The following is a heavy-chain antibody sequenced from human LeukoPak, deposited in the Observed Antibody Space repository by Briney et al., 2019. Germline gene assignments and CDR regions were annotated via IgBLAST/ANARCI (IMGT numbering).Heavy chain of an antibody. CDR3: AGDIVVVVAAHYYYYGMDV. V-gene: IGHV1-69*06. CDR1: GGTFSSYA. J-gene: IGHJ6*04. D-gene: IGHD2-15*01. Sequence: GSSVKVSCKASGGTFSSYAISWVRQAPGQGLEWMGGIIPIFGTANYAQKFQGRVTITADKSTSTAYMELSSLRSEDTAVYYCAGDIVVVVAAHYYYYGMDVWGKGTTVTVSS. CDR2: IIPIFGTA.